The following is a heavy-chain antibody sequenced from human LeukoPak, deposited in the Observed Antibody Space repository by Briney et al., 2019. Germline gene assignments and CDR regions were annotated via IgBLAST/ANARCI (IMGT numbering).Heavy chain of an antibody. V-gene: IGHV4-38-2*02. Sequence: SETLSLTCTVSGYSISSGYYWGWIRQPPGKGLEWIGSIYHSGSTYYNPSLKSRVTISVDTSKNKFSLKLSSVTAADTAVYYCARRIGESYGSGSYVWFDPWGQGTLVTVSS. CDR3: ARRIGESYGSGSYVWFDP. CDR2: IYHSGST. J-gene: IGHJ5*02. CDR1: GYSISSGYY. D-gene: IGHD3-10*01.